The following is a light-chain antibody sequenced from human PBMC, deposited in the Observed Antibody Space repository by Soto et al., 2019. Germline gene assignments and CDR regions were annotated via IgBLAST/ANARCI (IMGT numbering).Light chain of an antibody. J-gene: IGKJ1*01. CDR1: QSVSNN. V-gene: IGKV3-15*01. CDR3: QQYNNWPPWT. CDR2: DAS. Sequence: ILMTQSPATLSVSPGERATLSCRASQSVSNNLAWYQQKPGQAPRLLIYDASTRANGIPARFSGSGSGTEVTLTISGLQAEDFAVYYCQQYNNWPPWTFGQGTKVEIK.